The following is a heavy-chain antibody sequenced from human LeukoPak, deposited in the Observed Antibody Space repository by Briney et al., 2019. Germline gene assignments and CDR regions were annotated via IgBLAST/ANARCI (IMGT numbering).Heavy chain of an antibody. Sequence: GGSLRLSCAASGFTFDDYGMSWVRHAPGKGLEWVSGINWNGGSTGYADSVKGRFTISRDNAKNSLYLQMNSLRAEDTAVYYCALGRSSSWYADYWGQGTLVTVSS. D-gene: IGHD6-13*01. V-gene: IGHV3-20*04. CDR3: ALGRSSSWYADY. CDR1: GFTFDDYG. CDR2: INWNGGST. J-gene: IGHJ4*02.